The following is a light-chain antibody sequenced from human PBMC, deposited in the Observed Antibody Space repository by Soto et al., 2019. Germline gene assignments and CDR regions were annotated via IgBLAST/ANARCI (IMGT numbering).Light chain of an antibody. CDR3: QQNYSTPPT. V-gene: IGKV1-39*01. J-gene: IGKJ2*01. Sequence: DIQMTQSPSSLSASVGDRVTITCRASQSVSSYLNWYQQKPGQAPKLLIYAASSLQSGVPSRFSGSGSGTAFSLTISSLQPEDFATYYYQQNYSTPPTFGQGTKLEIK. CDR2: AAS. CDR1: QSVSSY.